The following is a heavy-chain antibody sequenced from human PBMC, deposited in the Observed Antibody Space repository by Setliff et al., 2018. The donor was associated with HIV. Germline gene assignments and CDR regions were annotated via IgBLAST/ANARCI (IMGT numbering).Heavy chain of an antibody. CDR1: GISINSGTYYTYY. V-gene: IGHV4-61*09. D-gene: IGHD3-22*01. Sequence: PSETLSLTCAVSGISINSGTYYTYYWTWIRQPAGKGLEWIGHIHTSGRTTYNPSLRSRVNISVDMSKNQFSLNLTSMTAADSAVYYCARDMTYYFDSSGSFGWFDPWGQGTLVTVSS. J-gene: IGHJ5*02. CDR2: IHTSGRT. CDR3: ARDMTYYFDSSGSFGWFDP.